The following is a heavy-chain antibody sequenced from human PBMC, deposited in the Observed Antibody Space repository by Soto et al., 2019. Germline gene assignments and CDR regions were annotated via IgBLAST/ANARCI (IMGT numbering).Heavy chain of an antibody. CDR3: ARENYYDTSGLDF. CDR1: GVIFTRYG. D-gene: IGHD3-22*01. V-gene: IGHV3-33*01. CDR2: IWYDGNSK. J-gene: IGHJ4*02. Sequence: PGGSLILSCAASGVIFTRYGMHWVRQAPGKGLEWVAGIWYDGNSKYYEDSVKGRFTISRDNSKNTLYLEMSSLRGDDTAVYYCARENYYDTSGLDFWGQGTLVTVSS.